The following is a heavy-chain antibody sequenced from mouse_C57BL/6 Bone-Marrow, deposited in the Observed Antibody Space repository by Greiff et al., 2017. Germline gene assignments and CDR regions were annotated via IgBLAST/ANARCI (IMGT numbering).Heavy chain of an antibody. V-gene: IGHV14-3*01. CDR2: IDPANGNT. CDR3: ARRTGSGDY. J-gene: IGHJ2*01. Sequence: EVQLQQPVAELVRPGASVKLSCTASGFNFKNTYMHWVKQRPEQGLEWIGRIDPANGNTKYAPKFQGKATITADTSSNTAYLQLSSLPSEGTAIYYCARRTGSGDYWGQGTTLTVSS. CDR1: GFNFKNTY. D-gene: IGHD4-1*01.